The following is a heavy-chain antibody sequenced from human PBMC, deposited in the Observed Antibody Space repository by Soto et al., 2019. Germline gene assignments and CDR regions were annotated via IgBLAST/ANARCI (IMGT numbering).Heavy chain of an antibody. CDR2: IIPIFGTA. V-gene: IGHV1-69*13. CDR3: ARAGFSGYYDSYYYYYGMDV. D-gene: IGHD3-22*01. J-gene: IGHJ6*02. Sequence: ASVNVSCKSSGGTFSSYSISWVRQAPGQGLEWMGGIIPIFGTANYAQKFQGRVTITADESTSTAYMELSSLRSEDTAVYYCARAGFSGYYDSYYYYYGMDVWGQGTTVTVSS. CDR1: GGTFSSYS.